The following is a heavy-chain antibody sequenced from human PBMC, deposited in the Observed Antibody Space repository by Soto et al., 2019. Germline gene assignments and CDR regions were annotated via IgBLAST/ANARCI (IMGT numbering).Heavy chain of an antibody. V-gene: IGHV3-48*03. D-gene: IGHD2-2*02. CDR1: GFTFSSYE. Sequence: SLRLSCAASGFTFSSYEMNWVRQAPGKGLEWVSYISSSGSTIYYADSVKGRFTISRDNAKNSLYLQMNSLRAEDTAVYYCARGVLVCSSTSCYSSSSLYGMDVWGQGTTVTVS. J-gene: IGHJ6*02. CDR3: ARGVLVCSSTSCYSSSSLYGMDV. CDR2: ISSSGSTI.